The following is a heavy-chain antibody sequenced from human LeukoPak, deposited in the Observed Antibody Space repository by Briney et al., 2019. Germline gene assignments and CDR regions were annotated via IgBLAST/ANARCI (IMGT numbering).Heavy chain of an antibody. CDR2: IYWDDDK. D-gene: IGHD6-13*01. Sequence: TLSLTCAVSGGSISSGGHSWSWIRQPPGKALEWLALIYWDDDKRYSPSLKSRLTITKDTSKNQVVLTMTNMDPVDTATYYCAQVSSSWYLNGVIDPWGQGTLVTVSS. CDR1: GGSISSGGHS. V-gene: IGHV2-5*08. J-gene: IGHJ5*02. CDR3: AQVSSSWYLNGVIDP.